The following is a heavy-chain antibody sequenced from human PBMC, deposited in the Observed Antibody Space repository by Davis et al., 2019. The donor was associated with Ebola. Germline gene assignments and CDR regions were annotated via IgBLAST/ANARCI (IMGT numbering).Heavy chain of an antibody. V-gene: IGHV3-23*01. D-gene: IGHD3-10*01. CDR2: ISGSGGST. CDR3: ARDRYYTIDV. Sequence: PGGSLRLSCAASGFTVSSNYMTWVRQAPGKGLEWVSAISGSGGSTYYADSVKGRFTISRDNSKKTLYLQMNSLRAEDTAVYYCARDRYYTIDVWGQGTTVTVSS. J-gene: IGHJ6*02. CDR1: GFTVSSNY.